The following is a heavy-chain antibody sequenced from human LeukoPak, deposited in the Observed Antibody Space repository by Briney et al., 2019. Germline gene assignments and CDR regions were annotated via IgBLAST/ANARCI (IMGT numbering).Heavy chain of an antibody. CDR1: GGSISSSSYY. J-gene: IGHJ4*02. Sequence: SETLSLTCTVSGGSISSSSYYWGWIRQPPGKGLEWIGSIYYSGSTYYNPSLKSRVTISVDTSKNQFSLQLSSVTAADTAVYYCARRNSGWYLFDYWGQGTLVTVSS. CDR2: IYYSGST. D-gene: IGHD6-19*01. CDR3: ARRNSGWYLFDY. V-gene: IGHV4-39*01.